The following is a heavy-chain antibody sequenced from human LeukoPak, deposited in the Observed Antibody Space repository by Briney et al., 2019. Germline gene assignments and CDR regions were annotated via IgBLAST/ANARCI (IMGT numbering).Heavy chain of an antibody. J-gene: IGHJ6*02. CDR1: GYTFTSYY. D-gene: IGHD6-13*01. CDR2: INPSGGST. Sequence: ASVKVSCKASGYTFTSYYMHWVRQATGQGLEWMGIINPSGGSTSYAQKFQGRVTMTRDTSTSTVYMELSSLRSEDTAVYYCARDGTGSSRQYYYYGMDVWGQGTTVTVSS. V-gene: IGHV1-46*01. CDR3: ARDGTGSSRQYYYYGMDV.